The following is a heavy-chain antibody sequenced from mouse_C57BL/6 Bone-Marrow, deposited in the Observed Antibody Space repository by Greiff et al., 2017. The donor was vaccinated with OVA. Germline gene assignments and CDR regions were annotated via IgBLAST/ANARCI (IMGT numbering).Heavy chain of an antibody. Sequence: VQRVESGAELVKPGASVKMSCKASGYTFTTYPIEWMKQNHGKSLEWIGNFHPYNDDTKYNEKFKGKATLTVEKSSSTVYLELSRLTSDDSAVYYCARGGVVATEYYAMDYWGQGTSVTVSS. CDR2: FHPYNDDT. V-gene: IGHV1-47*01. CDR3: ARGGVVATEYYAMDY. J-gene: IGHJ4*01. CDR1: GYTFTTYP. D-gene: IGHD1-1*01.